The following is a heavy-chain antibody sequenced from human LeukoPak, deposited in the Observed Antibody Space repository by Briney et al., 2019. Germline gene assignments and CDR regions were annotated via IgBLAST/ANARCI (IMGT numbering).Heavy chain of an antibody. CDR3: ARDSGSGSYHDY. V-gene: IGHV3-7*03. J-gene: IGHJ4*02. D-gene: IGHD3-10*01. Sequence: PGGSLRLSCAASGFTFSSYWMSWVRQAPGKGLEWVANIKQDGSEKYYVDSVKGRFTISKDNAKNSLYLQMNSLRAADTAVYYCARDSGSGSYHDYWGQGTLVTVSS. CDR2: IKQDGSEK. CDR1: GFTFSSYW.